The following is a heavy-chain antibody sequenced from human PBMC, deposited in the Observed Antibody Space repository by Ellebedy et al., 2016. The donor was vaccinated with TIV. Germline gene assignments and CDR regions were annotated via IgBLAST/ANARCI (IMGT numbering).Heavy chain of an antibody. D-gene: IGHD2-2*01. Sequence: PGGSLRLSCAASGLTFNNYAMNWVRQAPGKELEWVSSISCGNGYIYYAVSVQGRFTISRDNAKNYLYLHLNSLRVEDTAVYYCASGLGVSVPAADEGFDVWGQGTVVTVSS. V-gene: IGHV3-21*01. CDR1: GLTFNNYA. CDR3: ASGLGVSVPAADEGFDV. CDR2: ISCGNGYI. J-gene: IGHJ3*01.